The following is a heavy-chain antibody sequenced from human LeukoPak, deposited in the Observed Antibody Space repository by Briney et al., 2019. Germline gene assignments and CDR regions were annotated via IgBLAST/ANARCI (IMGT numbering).Heavy chain of an antibody. CDR1: GFTFSSYW. J-gene: IGHJ6*02. CDR2: IKQDGSEK. V-gene: IGHV3-7*01. Sequence: PGGSLRLSCAASGFTFSSYWMSWVRQAPGKGLEWVANIKQDGSEKYYVDSVKGRFTISRDNAKNSLYLQMNSLKAEDTAVYYCARPLQTYYYGMDVWGQGTTVTVSS. CDR3: ARPLQTYYYGMDV.